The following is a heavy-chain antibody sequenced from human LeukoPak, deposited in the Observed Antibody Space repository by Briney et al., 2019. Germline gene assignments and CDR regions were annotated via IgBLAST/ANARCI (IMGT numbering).Heavy chain of an antibody. D-gene: IGHD3-22*01. Sequence: PGGSLRLSCAASGFTFSSCAMNWVRQAPGKGLEWVSGISGSGGITHYADSVRGRFTISRDNSKNTLYLQMNSLRAEDTAVYYCAKGPTDFDSSGQTYFDYWGQGSLVTVSS. V-gene: IGHV3-23*01. CDR3: AKGPTDFDSSGQTYFDY. CDR1: GFTFSSCA. CDR2: ISGSGGIT. J-gene: IGHJ4*02.